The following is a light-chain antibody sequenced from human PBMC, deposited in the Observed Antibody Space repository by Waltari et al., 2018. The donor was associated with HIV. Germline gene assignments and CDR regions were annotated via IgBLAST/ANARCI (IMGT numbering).Light chain of an antibody. Sequence: EIVLTQSPGTLSLSPGERATLSCRASQSVSGNYFAWYPQKPGQATRLLIYGASSRATGIPDMFSGSGSGTDFTLTISRLEPEDFAVYHCQQYGISRTFGQGTKVEIK. CDR1: QSVSGNY. V-gene: IGKV3-20*01. J-gene: IGKJ1*01. CDR3: QQYGISRT. CDR2: GAS.